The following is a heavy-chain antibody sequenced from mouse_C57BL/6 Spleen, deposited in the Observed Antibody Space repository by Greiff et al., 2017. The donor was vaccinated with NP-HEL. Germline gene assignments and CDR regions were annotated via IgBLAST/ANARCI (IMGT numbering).Heavy chain of an antibody. Sequence: DVQLQESGPGLVKPSQTVFLTCTVTGISITTGNYRWSWIRQFPGNKLEWIGYIYYSGTITYNPSLTSRTTITRDTTKNQFFLEMNSLTAEDTATYYCARDDGYYDGWYFDVWGTGTTVTVSS. V-gene: IGHV3-5*01. J-gene: IGHJ1*03. D-gene: IGHD2-3*01. CDR3: ARDDGYYDGWYFDV. CDR2: IYYSGTI. CDR1: GISITTGNYR.